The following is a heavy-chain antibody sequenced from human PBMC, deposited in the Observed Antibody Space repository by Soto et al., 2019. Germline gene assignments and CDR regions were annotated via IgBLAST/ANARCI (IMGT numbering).Heavy chain of an antibody. CDR2: VSSDGTIT. CDR3: ARGPLWGSSAY. CDR1: GFTFSSFW. Sequence: EVQLVESGGGLVQPGGSLRLSCAASGFTFSSFWMHWVRQAPGKGLVWVSLVSSDGTITTYEDYVDGRFTISRDNAKNTVYLQMNSLRAEDTAVYYCARGPLWGSSAYWGQGALVTVSS. D-gene: IGHD6-6*01. J-gene: IGHJ4*02. V-gene: IGHV3-74*01.